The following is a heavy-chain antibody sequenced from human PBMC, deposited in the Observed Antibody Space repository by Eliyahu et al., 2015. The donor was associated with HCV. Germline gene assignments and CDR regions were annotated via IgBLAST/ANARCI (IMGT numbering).Heavy chain of an antibody. J-gene: IGHJ5*02. V-gene: IGHV3-23*01. Sequence: EVQLLESGGGLVQPGGSLRLSCAAXGFXFXTXAXSWVRQAPGQGLEWVSAITGSGGNTNYADSVKGRFTISRDNSKNTLYLQMNSLRAEDTAVYYCAKGRCEGCRAKGHEGNWFDPWGQGTLVTVSS. CDR1: GFXFXTXA. CDR3: AKGRCEGCRAKGHEGNWFDP. CDR2: ITGSGGNT. D-gene: IGHD4/OR15-4a*01.